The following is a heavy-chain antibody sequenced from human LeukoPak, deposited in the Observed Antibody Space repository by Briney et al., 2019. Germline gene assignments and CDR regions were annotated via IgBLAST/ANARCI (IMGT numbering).Heavy chain of an antibody. J-gene: IGHJ4*02. CDR2: ISGGGGST. CDR3: VKDALVVPVSMGPPEVDY. Sequence: GGSLRLSCAASRFTFSSYVMSWVRQAPGKGLEWVSAISGGGGSTYYADSVKGRFTISRDNSKNTLSLQMNSLRAEDTAVYYCVKDALVVPVSMGPPEVDYWGQGTLVTVSS. D-gene: IGHD2/OR15-2a*01. CDR1: RFTFSSYV. V-gene: IGHV3-23*01.